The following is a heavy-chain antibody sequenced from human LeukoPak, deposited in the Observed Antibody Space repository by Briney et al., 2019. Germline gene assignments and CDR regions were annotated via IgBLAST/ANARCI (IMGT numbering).Heavy chain of an antibody. CDR1: GFTFSSYP. CDR2: IISNGDNT. CDR3: VCPESGYSYGYGY. J-gene: IGHJ4*02. D-gene: IGHD5-18*01. V-gene: IGHV3-64D*09. Sequence: VGSLRLSCSASGFTFSSYPMHWVRQATGKALEYVSAIISNGDNTYYADSVKGRFTISRDNSKNTMYLQMNSLRVEDTAVYYCVCPESGYSYGYGYWGQGTLVAVSS.